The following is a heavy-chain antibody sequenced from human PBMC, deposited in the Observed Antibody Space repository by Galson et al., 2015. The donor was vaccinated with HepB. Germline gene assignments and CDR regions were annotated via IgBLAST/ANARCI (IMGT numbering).Heavy chain of an antibody. CDR1: GFTFSNYA. D-gene: IGHD2-21*01. Sequence: SLRLSCAASGFTFSNYAMSWVRQTPGKGLEWVSGISGSGERTYYADSVRGRFTISRDNSKNMLYLQTNILSGEDTATYYCAKDHSRDAGDSEGYFDNWGQGALVTVS. CDR3: AKDHSRDAGDSEGYFDN. CDR2: ISGSGERT. V-gene: IGHV3-23*01. J-gene: IGHJ4*02.